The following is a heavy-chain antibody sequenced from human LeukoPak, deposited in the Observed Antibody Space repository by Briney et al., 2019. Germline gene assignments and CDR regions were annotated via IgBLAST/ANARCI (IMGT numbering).Heavy chain of an antibody. D-gene: IGHD3-9*01. Sequence: GGSLRLSCAASGFTFSSYWMHWVRQAPGKGLVWVSRIKGDGSHTIYADSVKGRFTISRDNAKKTLYLQMKSLRAEDTAVYYCERDGAIFDFDSGGKGPLVTVSS. V-gene: IGHV3-74*01. CDR3: ERDGAIFDFDS. CDR1: GFTFSSYW. J-gene: IGHJ5*01. CDR2: IKGDGSHT.